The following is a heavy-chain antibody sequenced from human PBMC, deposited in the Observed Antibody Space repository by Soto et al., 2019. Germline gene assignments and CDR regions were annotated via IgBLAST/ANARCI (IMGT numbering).Heavy chain of an antibody. D-gene: IGHD1-1*01. CDR2: IYATGTT. CDR1: GASISGFY. CDR3: VRDGTKTLRDWFDP. V-gene: IGHV4-4*07. J-gene: IGHJ5*02. Sequence: LSLTCTVSGASISGFYWSWIRKSAGKGLEWTGRIYATGTTDYNPSLKSRVMMSVDTSKKQFSLKLRSVTAADTAVYYCVRDGTKTLRDWFDPWGQGISVTVSS.